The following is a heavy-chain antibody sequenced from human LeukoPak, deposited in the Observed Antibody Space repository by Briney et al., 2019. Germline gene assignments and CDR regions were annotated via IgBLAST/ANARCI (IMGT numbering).Heavy chain of an antibody. Sequence: EWMGWMNPNSGNTGYAQKFQGRVTMTRNTSISTAYMEPSSLRSEDTAVYYCARDGQYQFYWGQGTLVTVSS. CDR3: ARDGQYQFY. D-gene: IGHD2-2*01. J-gene: IGHJ4*02. V-gene: IGHV1-8*01. CDR2: MNPNSGNT.